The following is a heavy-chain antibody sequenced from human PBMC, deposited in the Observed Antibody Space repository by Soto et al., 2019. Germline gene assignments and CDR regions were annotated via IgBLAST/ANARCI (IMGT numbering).Heavy chain of an antibody. Sequence: GGSLRLSCAASGFTFSSYGMHWVRQAPGKGLEWVAVIWYHGNSMYYADSVKGRFTISRDNSKNTLYLQMNNLRAEDTAVYYCPSYNTGHRDNWDKETLVTAPS. J-gene: IGHJ4*02. CDR3: PSYNTGHRDN. D-gene: IGHD3-10*01. CDR2: IWYHGNSM. V-gene: IGHV3-33*01. CDR1: GFTFSSYG.